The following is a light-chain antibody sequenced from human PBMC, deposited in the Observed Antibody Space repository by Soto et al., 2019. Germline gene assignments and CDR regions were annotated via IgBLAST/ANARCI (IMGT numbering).Light chain of an antibody. CDR2: AAS. V-gene: IGKV1-9*01. J-gene: IGKJ3*01. Sequence: DIQLTQSPSFLSASVGDRVTITCRASQGISSYLAWYQQKPGKAPQLLIYAASTLQSGVPSRFSGSGSGTEFTLTISSLQPEDFATYYWQQLDSYPLTFGPGTKVDIK. CDR1: QGISSY. CDR3: QQLDSYPLT.